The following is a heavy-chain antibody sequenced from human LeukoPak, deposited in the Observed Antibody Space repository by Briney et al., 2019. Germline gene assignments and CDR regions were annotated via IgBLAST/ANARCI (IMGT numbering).Heavy chain of an antibody. Sequence: GGSLRLSCAASGFTFNSYSMNWVRQAPGKGLEWVSYISSSSSTIYYADSVKGRFTISRDNAKNSLYLQMNSLRAEDTAVYYCASGGRVPAMDPYENWFDPWGQGTLVTVSS. V-gene: IGHV3-48*04. CDR3: ASGGRVPAMDPYENWFDP. CDR1: GFTFNSYS. CDR2: ISSSSSTI. D-gene: IGHD2-2*01. J-gene: IGHJ5*02.